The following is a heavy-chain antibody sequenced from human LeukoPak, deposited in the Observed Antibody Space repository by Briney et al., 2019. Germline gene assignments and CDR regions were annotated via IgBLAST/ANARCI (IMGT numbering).Heavy chain of an antibody. J-gene: IGHJ3*02. D-gene: IGHD1-1*01. CDR1: GFTLSDYA. CDR2: ISAGGETT. Sequence: GGSLRLSCAASGFTLSDYALSWVRQAPGKGLEWVSGISAGGETTFYADSVRGRLTISRDNSKNTLYLQMNSLRADDTAVYYCAKSLLTTATGTGRAFDIWGQGTMVTVSS. CDR3: AKSLLTTATGTGRAFDI. V-gene: IGHV3-23*01.